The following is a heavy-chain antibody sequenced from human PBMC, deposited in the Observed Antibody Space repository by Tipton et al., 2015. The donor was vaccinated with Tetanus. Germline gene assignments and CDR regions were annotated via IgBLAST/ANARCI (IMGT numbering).Heavy chain of an antibody. CDR1: RGSISRDIYN. J-gene: IGHJ4*02. CDR2: INYYGTT. CDR3: ARLGYDILTGYHYDS. V-gene: IGHV4-39*01. D-gene: IGHD3-9*01. Sequence: TLSLTCTVSRGSISRDIYNWGWIRQPPGRGLQWIGNINYYGTTCYSPSLKSRVTMSVDTSKNQFSLKLTSATAADTAIYYCARLGYDILTGYHYDSWGQGTLVTVSS.